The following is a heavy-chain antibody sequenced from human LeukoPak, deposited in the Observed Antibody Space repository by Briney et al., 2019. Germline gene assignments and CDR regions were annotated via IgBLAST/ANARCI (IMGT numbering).Heavy chain of an antibody. V-gene: IGHV1-69*05. CDR1: GGTFSSYA. J-gene: IGHJ4*02. Sequence: GSSVKVSCKAPGGTFSSYAISWVRQAPGQGLEWMGGIIPIFGTANYAQKFQGRVTITTDESTSTAYMELSSLRSEDTAVYYCARTYYYDSSGYYEYDYWGQGTLVTVSS. CDR3: ARTYYYDSSGYYEYDY. CDR2: IIPIFGTA. D-gene: IGHD3-22*01.